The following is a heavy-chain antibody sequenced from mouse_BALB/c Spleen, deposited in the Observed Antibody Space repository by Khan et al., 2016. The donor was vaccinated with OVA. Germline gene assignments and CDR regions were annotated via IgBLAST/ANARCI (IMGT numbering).Heavy chain of an antibody. CDR2: ISYSGRT. Sequence: EVQLQESGPGLVKPSQSLSLTCTVTGYSITSDYAWNWIRQFPGNKLEWMGYISYSGRTSYNPSLKSRISITRDTSKNQVFLQLNSVTTEDTATXYCARSVTITTVVATDFDYWGQGTTLTVSS. CDR3: ARSVTITTVVATDFDY. D-gene: IGHD1-1*01. J-gene: IGHJ2*01. CDR1: GYSITSDYA. V-gene: IGHV3-2*02.